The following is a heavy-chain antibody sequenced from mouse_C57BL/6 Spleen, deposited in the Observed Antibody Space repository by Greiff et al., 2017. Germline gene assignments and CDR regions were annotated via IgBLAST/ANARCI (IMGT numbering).Heavy chain of an antibody. Sequence: QVQLQQPGAELVKPGASVKLSCKASGYTFTSYWMPWVKQRPGQGLEWIGMIHPNSGSTNYNEKFKSKATLTVDKSSSTAYMQLSSLTSEDSAVYYCARGDGYYGGGARDDWGQGTSVTVSS. V-gene: IGHV1-64*01. D-gene: IGHD2-3*01. CDR1: GYTFTSYW. CDR3: ARGDGYYGGGARDD. J-gene: IGHJ4*01. CDR2: IHPNSGST.